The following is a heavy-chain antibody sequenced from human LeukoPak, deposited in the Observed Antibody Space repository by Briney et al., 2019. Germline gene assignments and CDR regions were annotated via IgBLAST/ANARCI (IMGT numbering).Heavy chain of an antibody. V-gene: IGHV3-23*01. CDR1: GFTFSSYA. Sequence: GGPLRLSCAASGFTFSSYAMSWVRQAPGKGLEWVSAISGSGGSTYYADSVKGRFTISRDNSKNTLYLQMNSLRAEDTAVYYCAKDLGVGATKRMVDYWGQGTLVTVSS. CDR3: AKDLGVGATKRMVDY. J-gene: IGHJ4*02. CDR2: ISGSGGST. D-gene: IGHD1-26*01.